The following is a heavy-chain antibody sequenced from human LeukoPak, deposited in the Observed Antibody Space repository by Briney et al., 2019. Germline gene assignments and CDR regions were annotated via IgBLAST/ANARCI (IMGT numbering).Heavy chain of an antibody. Sequence: GGSLRLSCAASGFTFSNAWMSWVRQAPGKGLELVGRIKSKTDGGTTDYAAPVKGRFTILRDDSKNTLYLQMISLKTEDTAVYYCTTDSDYYDSSGYYQGNYFDYWGQGTLVTVSS. CDR1: GFTFSNAW. CDR2: IKSKTDGGTT. D-gene: IGHD3-22*01. V-gene: IGHV3-15*01. CDR3: TTDSDYYDSSGYYQGNYFDY. J-gene: IGHJ4*02.